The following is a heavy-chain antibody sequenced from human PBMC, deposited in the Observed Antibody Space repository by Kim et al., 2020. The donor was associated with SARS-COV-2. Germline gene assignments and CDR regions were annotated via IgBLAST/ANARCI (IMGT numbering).Heavy chain of an antibody. V-gene: IGHV3-23*01. J-gene: IGHJ2*01. CDR1: GFTFSNHA. CDR3: ATCLAWTTVPPRYFDL. Sequence: GGSLRLSCVVSGFTFSNHAMSWVRQAPGKGLEWVSGISGDSGNTYYADSVKGRFTISRDNSKNTLFLQMNSLGAEDTAIYYCATCLAWTTVPPRYFDLWGRGALVTVSS. CDR2: ISGDSGNT. D-gene: IGHD4-17*01.